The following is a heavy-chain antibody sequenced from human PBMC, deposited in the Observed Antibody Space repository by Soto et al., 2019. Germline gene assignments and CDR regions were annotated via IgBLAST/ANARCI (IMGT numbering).Heavy chain of an antibody. V-gene: IGHV4-34*01. D-gene: IGHD2-15*01. CDR3: ARGRGAPHCSGGSCYSSDWFDP. Sequence: PSETLSLTCAVYGGSFSGYYWSWIRQPPGKGLEWIGEINHSGSTNYNPSLKSRVTISVDTSKNQFSLKLSSVTAADTAVYYCARGRGAPHCSGGSCYSSDWFDPWGQGTLVTVSS. CDR2: INHSGST. J-gene: IGHJ5*02. CDR1: GGSFSGYY.